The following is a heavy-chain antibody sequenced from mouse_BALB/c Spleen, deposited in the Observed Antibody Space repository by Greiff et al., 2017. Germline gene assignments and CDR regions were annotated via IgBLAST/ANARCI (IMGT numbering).Heavy chain of an antibody. CDR3: ARDDSFAY. J-gene: IGHJ3*01. CDR1: GFTFSSYA. CDR2: ISSGGST. D-gene: IGHD2-4*01. V-gene: IGHV5-6-5*01. Sequence: VQLVESGGGLVKPGGSLKLSCAASGFTFSSYAMSWVRQTPEKRLEWVASISSGGSTYYPDSVKGRFTISRDNARNILYLQMSSLRSEDTAMYYCARDDSFAYWGQGTLVTVSA.